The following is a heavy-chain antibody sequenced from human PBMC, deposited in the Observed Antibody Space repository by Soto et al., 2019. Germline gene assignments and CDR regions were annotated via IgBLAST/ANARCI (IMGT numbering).Heavy chain of an antibody. V-gene: IGHV3-23*01. D-gene: IGHD2-2*01. J-gene: IGHJ6*02. CDR2: ISGSGGST. CDR3: ASTISQIGYYYGMDV. CDR1: GFTFSSYA. Sequence: EVQLLESGGGLVQPGGSLRLSCAASGFTFSSYAMSWVRQAPGKGLEWVSAISGSGGSTYDADSVKGRFTISRDNSKNSLYLQMTSLRAEDTAVYYCASTISQIGYYYGMDVWGQGTTVTVSS.